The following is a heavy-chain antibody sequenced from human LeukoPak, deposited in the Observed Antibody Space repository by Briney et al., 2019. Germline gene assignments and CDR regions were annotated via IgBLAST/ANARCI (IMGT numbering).Heavy chain of an antibody. D-gene: IGHD3-22*01. Sequence: AGSLRLTCAASGCMFSGFWMTWVRQAPGKGLEWVANIKHDGSEKNYVDSVKGRFTISRDNAKNSLYLQMNSLGGEDTAVYYCATRPRSDYYFAIFDYWGQGTLVTVSS. J-gene: IGHJ4*02. CDR3: ATRPRSDYYFAIFDY. CDR2: IKHDGSEK. V-gene: IGHV3-7*01. CDR1: GCMFSGFW.